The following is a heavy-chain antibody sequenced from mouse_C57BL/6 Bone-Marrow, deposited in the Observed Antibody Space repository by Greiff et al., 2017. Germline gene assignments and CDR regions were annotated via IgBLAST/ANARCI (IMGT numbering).Heavy chain of an antibody. V-gene: IGHV1-55*01. CDR1: GYTFPSYW. CDR3: GTVVEDD. J-gene: IGHJ2*01. Sequence: QVQPQPPGAELVKPGASVKMSCKASGYTFPSYWITWVKQRPGQGLEWIGDIYPGSGSTNYNEKFKSKATLTVDTSSSTAYMQLSSLTSWDSAVYYSGTVVEDDWGQGTTLTVSA. CDR2: IYPGSGST. D-gene: IGHD1-1*01.